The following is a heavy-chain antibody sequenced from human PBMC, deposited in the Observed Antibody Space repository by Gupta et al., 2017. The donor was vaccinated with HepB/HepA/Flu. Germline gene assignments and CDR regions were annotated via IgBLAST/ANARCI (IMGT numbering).Heavy chain of an antibody. CDR3: ARGATMGDYYYYYYMDV. CDR2: IIPIFGTA. J-gene: IGHJ6*03. CDR1: GGTFSSYA. V-gene: IGHV1-69*01. Sequence: QVQLVQSGAEVKKPGSSVKVSCKASGGTFSSYAISWVRQAPGQGLEWMGGIIPIFGTANYAQKFQGRVTITADESTSTAYMELSSLRSEDTAVYYCARGATMGDYYYYYYMDVWGKGTTVTVSS. D-gene: IGHD5-24*01.